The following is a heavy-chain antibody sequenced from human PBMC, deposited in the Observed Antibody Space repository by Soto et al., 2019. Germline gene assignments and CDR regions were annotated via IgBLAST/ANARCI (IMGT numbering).Heavy chain of an antibody. D-gene: IGHD3-10*01. CDR1: GDSIRSGYY. J-gene: IGHJ6*02. CDR3: ARAVQGQGMDV. V-gene: IGHV4-38-2*01. CDR2: IYHSGSA. Sequence: PSETLSLTCAVSGDSIRSGYYWGWIRQPPGKGLECIGTIYHSGSAYYNPSLKSRVTMSVDTSKNQLSLRLSSVTAADTAMYLCARAVQGQGMDVWGQGTKVTVSS.